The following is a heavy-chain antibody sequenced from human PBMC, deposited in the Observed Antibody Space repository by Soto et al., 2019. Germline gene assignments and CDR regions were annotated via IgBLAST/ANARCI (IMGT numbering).Heavy chain of an antibody. Sequence: QVQLQESGPGLVKPSETLSLTCTVSGGSVSSGSYYWSWIRQPPGKGLEWIGYIYYSGSTNYNPSHKSRVTISVDTSKNRFSLKLSSVTAADTAVYYCARGPSDYSFDYWGQGTLVTVSS. D-gene: IGHD4-17*01. CDR1: GGSVSSGSYY. V-gene: IGHV4-61*01. CDR2: IYYSGST. CDR3: ARGPSDYSFDY. J-gene: IGHJ4*02.